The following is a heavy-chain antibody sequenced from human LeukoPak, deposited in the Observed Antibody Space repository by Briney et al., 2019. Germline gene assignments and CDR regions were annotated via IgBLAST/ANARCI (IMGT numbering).Heavy chain of an antibody. V-gene: IGHV3-33*08. Sequence: PGGSLRLSCAASGFTFSSYSMNWVRQAPGKGLEWVSIIWYDGSDEYYADSVKGRFTISRDNSKNTLYLQMNSLRAEDTAVYYCARDGGYHSSGPFDYWGQGTLVTVSS. CDR3: ARDGGYHSSGPFDY. D-gene: IGHD3-22*01. J-gene: IGHJ4*02. CDR2: IWYDGSDE. CDR1: GFTFSSYS.